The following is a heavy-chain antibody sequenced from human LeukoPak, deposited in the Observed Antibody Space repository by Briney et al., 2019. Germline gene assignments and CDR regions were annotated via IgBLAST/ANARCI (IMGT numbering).Heavy chain of an antibody. V-gene: IGHV1-18*01. CDR3: AKVAGDRMDY. CDR2: ISANTGKT. D-gene: IGHD6-13*01. CDR1: GYTFATYV. Sequence: GASVKVSCKASGYTFATYVFCWVRQAPGHGLEWMGSISANTGKTDYARKFQGRVTMTTDTSTSTAYMELPRLRPDDTAVYYCAKVAGDRMDYWGQGTLLTVSS. J-gene: IGHJ4*02.